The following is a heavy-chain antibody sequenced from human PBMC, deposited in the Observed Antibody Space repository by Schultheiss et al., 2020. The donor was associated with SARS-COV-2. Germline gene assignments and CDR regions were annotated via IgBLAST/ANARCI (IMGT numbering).Heavy chain of an antibody. CDR1: GFTFSNYE. CDR2: ITRSGTAI. D-gene: IGHD6-13*01. V-gene: IGHV3-48*03. J-gene: IGHJ5*02. CDR3: ARDGGKDGALAGTEDL. Sequence: GGSLRLSCVASGFTFSNYEINWVRQAPGKGLEWVSYITRSGTAIYFADSVKGRFTISRDNAKNSLYLQMNSLRAEDTAIYYCARDGGKDGALAGTEDLWGQGTLVTVSS.